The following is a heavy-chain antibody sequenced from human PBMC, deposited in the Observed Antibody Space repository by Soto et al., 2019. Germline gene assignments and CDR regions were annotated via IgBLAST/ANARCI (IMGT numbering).Heavy chain of an antibody. V-gene: IGHV3-66*01. CDR2: INGGGST. Sequence: PGGSLRLSCAASGFNVSINYMNWVRQAPGKGLEWVSVINGGGSTYYADSVKGRFTISRDNSRNTLYLQMNSLRAEDTAVYYCVRENYYYGMDVWGQGTTVTVSS. CDR1: GFNVSINY. CDR3: VRENYYYGMDV. J-gene: IGHJ6*02.